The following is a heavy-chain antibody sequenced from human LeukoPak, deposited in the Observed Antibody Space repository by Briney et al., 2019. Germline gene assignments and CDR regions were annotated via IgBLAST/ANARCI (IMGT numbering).Heavy chain of an antibody. CDR1: GYSFTSYW. V-gene: IGHV5-10-1*01. D-gene: IGHD1-1*01. CDR2: IDPGDSVT. J-gene: IGHJ5*02. CDR3: ARRPSDNWNGVS. Sequence: GEFLKISCQGSGYSFTSYWIIWVRQMPGKVLEWMGRIDPGDSVTNYSPSFQGHVTFSVDKSISTAYLQWSSLKASDTALYYCARRPSDNWNGVSWGQGTLVTVSS.